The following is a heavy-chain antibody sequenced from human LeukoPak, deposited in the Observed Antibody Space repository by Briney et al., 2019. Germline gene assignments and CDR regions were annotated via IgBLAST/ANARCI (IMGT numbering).Heavy chain of an antibody. Sequence: GRSLRLSCTASGFTFGDYAMSWFRQAPGKGLEWVGFIRSKAYGGTTEYAASVKGRFTISRDDSKSIAYLQVNSLKTEDTAVYYCTRGLAQLELDGFDYWGQGTLVTVSS. CDR3: TRGLAQLELDGFDY. J-gene: IGHJ4*02. D-gene: IGHD1-1*01. CDR2: IRSKAYGGTT. V-gene: IGHV3-49*03. CDR1: GFTFGDYA.